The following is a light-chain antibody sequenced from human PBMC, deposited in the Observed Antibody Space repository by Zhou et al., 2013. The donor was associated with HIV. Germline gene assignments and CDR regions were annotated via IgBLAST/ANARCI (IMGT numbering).Light chain of an antibody. CDR1: QRISSW. V-gene: IGKV1-39*01. CDR2: AAS. CDR3: QQSYSTPYS. J-gene: IGKJ2*03. Sequence: DIQMTQSPSTLSASVGDRVTITCRASQRISSWLAWYQQKPGKAPKLLIYAASTLQSGVPPRFSGSGSGTHFTLTISSLEPEDFATYYCQQSYSTPYSFGQGTKLEIK.